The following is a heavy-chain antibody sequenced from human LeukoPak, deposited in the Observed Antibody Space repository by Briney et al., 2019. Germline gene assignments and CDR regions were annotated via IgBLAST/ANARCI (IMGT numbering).Heavy chain of an antibody. J-gene: IGHJ5*02. Sequence: SETLSLTCTVSGASVTDYYWSWIRQSPGKGLEWISYIHHSGNSDYNPSLRSRVTTSLDTSKNQFSLDLISVTAADTAVYYCTRGHWGLQSWSQGTLVTVSS. V-gene: IGHV4-59*02. CDR3: TRGHWGLQS. CDR2: IHHSGNS. D-gene: IGHD7-27*01. CDR1: GASVTDYY.